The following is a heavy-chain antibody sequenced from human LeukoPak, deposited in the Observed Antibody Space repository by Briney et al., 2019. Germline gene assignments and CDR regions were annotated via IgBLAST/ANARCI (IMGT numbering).Heavy chain of an antibody. J-gene: IGHJ6*03. CDR2: INHSGST. D-gene: IGHD1-26*01. V-gene: IGHV4-34*01. CDR3: ARTGPSSGSYYMRYYYYYYYMDV. Sequence: SETLSLTCAVYGGSFSGYYWSWIRQPPGKGLEWIGEINHSGSTNYNPSLKSRVTISVDTSKNQFSLKLSSVTAADTAVYYCARTGPSSGSYYMRYYYYYYYMDVWGKGTTVTVSS. CDR1: GGSFSGYY.